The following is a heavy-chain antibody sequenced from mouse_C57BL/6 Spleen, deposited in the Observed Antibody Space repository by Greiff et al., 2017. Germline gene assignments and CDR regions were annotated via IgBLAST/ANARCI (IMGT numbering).Heavy chain of an antibody. CDR2: IDPSDSYT. Sequence: QVQLQQPGAELVMPGASVKLSCKASGYTFTSYWMHWVKQRPGQGLEWIGEIDPSDSYTNYNQKFKGKSTLTVDKSSSTAYMQLSSLTSEDSAVYYCARRRWYYFDYWGQGTTLTVSS. CDR1: GYTFTSYW. D-gene: IGHD1-1*02. J-gene: IGHJ2*01. CDR3: ARRRWYYFDY. V-gene: IGHV1-69*01.